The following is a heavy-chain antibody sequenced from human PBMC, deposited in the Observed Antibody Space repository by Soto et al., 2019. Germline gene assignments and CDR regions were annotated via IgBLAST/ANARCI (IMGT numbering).Heavy chain of an antibody. CDR1: GFTFSSYA. D-gene: IGHD2-8*01. Sequence: EVQLLESGGGLVQPGGSLRLSCAASGFTFSSYAMSWVRQAPGKGLEWVSAISGSGGSTYYADSVKGRFTISRDNSKNTLYLQMNSLRAEDTAVYYCAKGGGPPSIVLMVYSAFDYWGQGTLVTVSS. CDR2: ISGSGGST. V-gene: IGHV3-23*01. J-gene: IGHJ4*02. CDR3: AKGGGPPSIVLMVYSAFDY.